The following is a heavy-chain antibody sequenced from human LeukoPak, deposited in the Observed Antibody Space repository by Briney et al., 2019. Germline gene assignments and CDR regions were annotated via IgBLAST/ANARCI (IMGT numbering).Heavy chain of an antibody. D-gene: IGHD3-10*01. CDR1: GGSISSSSYY. CDR3: TRDSGLGNDAFDV. J-gene: IGHJ3*01. V-gene: IGHV4-39*02. Sequence: PSETLSLTCTVSGGSISSSSYYWGWIRQPPGKGLEWIGSIYYSGSTYYNPSLKSRVTISVDTSKNQFSLKLSSVTAADTAVYYCTRDSGLGNDAFDVWGQGTMVTVSS. CDR2: IYYSGST.